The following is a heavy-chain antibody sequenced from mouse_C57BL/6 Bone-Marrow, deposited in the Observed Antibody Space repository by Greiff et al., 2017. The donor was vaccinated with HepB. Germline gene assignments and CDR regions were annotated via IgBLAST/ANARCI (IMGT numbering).Heavy chain of an antibody. CDR3: ARRGDYPFYAMDY. D-gene: IGHD2-4*01. CDR2: ISNGGGST. V-gene: IGHV5-12*01. J-gene: IGHJ4*01. Sequence: LQQSGGGLVQPGGSLKLSCAASGFTFSDYYMYWVRQTPEKRLEWVAYISNGGGSTYYPDTVKGRFTISRDNAKNTLYLQMSRLKSEDTAMYYCARRGDYPFYAMDYWGQGTSVTVSS. CDR1: GFTFSDYY.